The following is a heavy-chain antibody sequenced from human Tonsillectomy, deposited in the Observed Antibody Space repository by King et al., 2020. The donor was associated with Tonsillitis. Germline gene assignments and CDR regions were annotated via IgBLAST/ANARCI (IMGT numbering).Heavy chain of an antibody. CDR1: GFSFSSYG. J-gene: IGHJ4*02. V-gene: IGHV3-33*01. Sequence: VQLVESGGGMVQPGRSLRLSCAASGFSFSSYGMHWVRQAPDKGLEWMAVIWYDGSDKYYADSVKGRFTISRDNSKNTLYLQMNSLRTEDTAVYYCARVLDDYDGSGLGYYFDYWGQGSLVTVSS. CDR3: ARVLDDYDGSGLGYYFDY. CDR2: IWYDGSDK. D-gene: IGHD3-22*01.